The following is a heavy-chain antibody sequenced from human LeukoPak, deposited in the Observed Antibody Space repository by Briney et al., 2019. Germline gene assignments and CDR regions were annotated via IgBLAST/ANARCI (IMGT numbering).Heavy chain of an antibody. D-gene: IGHD6-13*01. J-gene: IGHJ4*02. V-gene: IGHV3-74*01. CDR2: INSDGSSK. Sequence: GGSLRLSCAASGFTFSSYWMHWVRQAPGKGLVWVSSINSDGSSKSYADSVKGRFTISRDNAKNTLYLQMNSLRAEDTAVYYCAREPIAAAGAIDYWGQGTLVTVSS. CDR3: AREPIAAAGAIDY. CDR1: GFTFSSYW.